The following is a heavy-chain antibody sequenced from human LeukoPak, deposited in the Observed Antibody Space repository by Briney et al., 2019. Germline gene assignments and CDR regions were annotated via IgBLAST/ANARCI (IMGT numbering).Heavy chain of an antibody. V-gene: IGHV3-48*01. Sequence: GGSLRLSCAASGFTFSSQWMSWVRQAPGKGLEWVSYISSSGSTIYYADSVKGRFTISRDNSKNTLYLQMNSLRAEDTAVYYCAKVPNWNYLWFDPWGQGTLVTVSS. CDR3: AKVPNWNYLWFDP. CDR2: ISSSGSTI. CDR1: GFTFSSQW. J-gene: IGHJ5*02. D-gene: IGHD1-7*01.